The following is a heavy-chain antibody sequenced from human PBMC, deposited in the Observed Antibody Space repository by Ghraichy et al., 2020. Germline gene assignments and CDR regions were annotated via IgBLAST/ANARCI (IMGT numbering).Heavy chain of an antibody. Sequence: SGPTLVKPTQTLTLTCAFSGFSLDTSGVGVGWIRQPPKKALEWLGVIYFNDDVRYSPSLRSRLTITKDTSKNQVVLTLTNMGPVDTAKYYCIYRQSAYDYHGLDVWGKGTTVTVSS. V-gene: IGHV2-5*01. CDR2: IYFNDDV. CDR3: IYRQSAYDYHGLDV. CDR1: GFSLDTSGVG. J-gene: IGHJ6*04.